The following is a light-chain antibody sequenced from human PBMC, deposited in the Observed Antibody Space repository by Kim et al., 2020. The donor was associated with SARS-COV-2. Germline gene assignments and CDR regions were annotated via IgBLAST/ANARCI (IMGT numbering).Light chain of an antibody. J-gene: IGKJ2*01. CDR1: QSVSSN. CDR2: GAS. Sequence: VSPGERATLSCRASQSVSSNLAWYQQKPGQAPRLIIYGASTRATGIPSRFSGSGSGTEFTLTISSLQSEDFAVYSCQQYNNWPYTFGQGTKLEI. CDR3: QQYNNWPYT. V-gene: IGKV3-15*01.